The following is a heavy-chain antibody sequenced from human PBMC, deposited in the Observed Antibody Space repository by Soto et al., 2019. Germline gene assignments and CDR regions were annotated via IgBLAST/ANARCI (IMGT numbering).Heavy chain of an antibody. J-gene: IGHJ4*02. CDR1: GDSISSTRW. CDR3: ARENSSGWYDFDY. V-gene: IGHV4-61*01. D-gene: IGHD6-19*01. Sequence: SETLSLTCTVSGDSISSTRWWSWIRQPPGKGLEWIGYIYYSGSTNYNPSLKSRVTISVDTSKNQFSLKLSSVTAADTAVYYCARENSSGWYDFDYWGQGTLVTVSS. CDR2: IYYSGST.